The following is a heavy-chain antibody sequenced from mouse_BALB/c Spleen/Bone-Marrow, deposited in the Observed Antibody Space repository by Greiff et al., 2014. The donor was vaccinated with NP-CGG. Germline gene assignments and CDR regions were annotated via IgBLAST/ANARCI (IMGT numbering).Heavy chain of an antibody. CDR2: IWGGGST. CDR1: GFSLTDYG. J-gene: IGHJ4*01. Sequence: VKLVESGPGLVAPSQSLSITCTVSGFSLTDYGVSWIRQPPGEGLEWLGVIWGGGSTYYNSSLKSRLSISKDNSKSQVFLKMNNLQTDDTAMYYCAKHTLRYYAMDYWGQGTSVTVSS. D-gene: IGHD1-1*01. V-gene: IGHV2-6-5*01. CDR3: AKHTLRYYAMDY.